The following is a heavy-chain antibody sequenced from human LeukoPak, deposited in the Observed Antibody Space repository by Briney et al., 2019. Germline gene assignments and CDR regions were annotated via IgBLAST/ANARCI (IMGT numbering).Heavy chain of an antibody. Sequence: GASVKVSCKASGYTFTGYYMHWVRQAPGQGLEWMGWISTYNGNTNYAQKLQGRVTMTTDTSTSTAYMELRSLRSDDTAVYYCARGTTADIDYWGQGTLVTVSS. CDR3: ARGTTADIDY. CDR1: GYTFTGYY. CDR2: ISTYNGNT. V-gene: IGHV1-18*04. J-gene: IGHJ4*02. D-gene: IGHD5-12*01.